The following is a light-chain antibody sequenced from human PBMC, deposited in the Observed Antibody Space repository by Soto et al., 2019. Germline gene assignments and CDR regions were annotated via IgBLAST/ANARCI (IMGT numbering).Light chain of an antibody. J-gene: IGKJ4*01. CDR1: QSVSSY. V-gene: IGKV3-11*01. CDR2: DAS. Sequence: EIVLTQSPATLSLSPGERATLSCRASQSVSSYLAWYQQKPGQAPRLLIYDASNRATGIPARFGGRGSGTDFTLTISSLEPEEFAVYYCKQRSKLLTFGGGTKVEIK. CDR3: KQRSKLLT.